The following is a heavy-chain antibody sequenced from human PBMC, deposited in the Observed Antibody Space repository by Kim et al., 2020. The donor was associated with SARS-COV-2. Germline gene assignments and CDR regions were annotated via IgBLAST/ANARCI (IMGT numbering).Heavy chain of an antibody. J-gene: IGHJ3*02. V-gene: IGHV3-23*03. CDR3: AKGAGAFDI. CDR1: GFTFSSYA. CDR2: IYSGGSST. Sequence: GGSLRLSCAASGFTFSSYAMRWVRQAPGKGLEWVSVIYSGGSSTYYADSVKGRFTISRDNSKNTLYLQMNSLRAEDTAVYYCAKGAGAFDIWGQGTMVTV.